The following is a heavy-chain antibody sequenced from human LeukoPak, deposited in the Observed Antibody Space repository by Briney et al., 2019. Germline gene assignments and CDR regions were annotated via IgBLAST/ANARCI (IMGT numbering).Heavy chain of an antibody. Sequence: TGGSLRLSCAASGFTFSSYSMNWVRQAPGKGLGWVSYISSSSSTIYYADSVKGRFTISRDNAKNSLYLQMNSLRAEDTAVYYCARGGSYAADYWGQGTLVTVSS. V-gene: IGHV3-48*01. CDR3: ARGGSYAADY. CDR1: GFTFSSYS. J-gene: IGHJ4*02. D-gene: IGHD1-26*01. CDR2: ISSSSSTI.